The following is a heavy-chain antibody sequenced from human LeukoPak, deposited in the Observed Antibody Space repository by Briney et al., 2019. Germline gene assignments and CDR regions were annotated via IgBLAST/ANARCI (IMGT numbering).Heavy chain of an antibody. D-gene: IGHD6-13*01. V-gene: IGHV3-23*01. CDR2: ISGSGGST. Sequence: GGSLRLSCAASGFTFSSYAMSWVRQAPGKGLEWVSAISGSGGSTYYADSVKGRLTISRDNSKNTLYLQMNSLRAEDTAVYYCATIAAAEYYFDYWGQGTLVTVSS. CDR1: GFTFSSYA. J-gene: IGHJ4*02. CDR3: ATIAAAEYYFDY.